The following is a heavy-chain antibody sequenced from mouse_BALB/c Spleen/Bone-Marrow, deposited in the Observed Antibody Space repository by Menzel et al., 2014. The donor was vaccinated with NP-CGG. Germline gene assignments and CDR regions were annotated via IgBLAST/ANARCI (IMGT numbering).Heavy chain of an antibody. J-gene: IGHJ3*01. CDR2: IDPANGNT. V-gene: IGHV14-3*02. CDR1: GFNIKDTY. D-gene: IGHD2-1*01. Sequence: EVQLVESGAELVKPGASVKLSCTASGFNIKDTYMHWVKQRPEQGLEWIGRIDPANGNTKYDPKFQGKATITADTSSNTAHLQLSSLTSEDTAVYYCARNGNYGAWFAYWGQGTLVTVSA. CDR3: ARNGNYGAWFAY.